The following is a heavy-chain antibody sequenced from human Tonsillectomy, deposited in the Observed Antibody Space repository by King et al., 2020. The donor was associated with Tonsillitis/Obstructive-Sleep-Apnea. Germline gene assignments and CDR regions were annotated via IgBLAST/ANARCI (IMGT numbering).Heavy chain of an antibody. Sequence: VQLQESGPGLVKPSQTLSLTCTVSGGSISSGGYYWSWIRQHPGKGLEWIGYIYYSGSTYYNPSLKSRVTISVDTSKNQFSLKLSSLTAADTAVYYCARDSWIEDFWSGYLFDPWGQGTLVTVSS. CDR2: IYYSGST. CDR1: GGSISSGGYY. V-gene: IGHV4-31*03. D-gene: IGHD3-3*01. J-gene: IGHJ5*02. CDR3: ARDSWIEDFWSGYLFDP.